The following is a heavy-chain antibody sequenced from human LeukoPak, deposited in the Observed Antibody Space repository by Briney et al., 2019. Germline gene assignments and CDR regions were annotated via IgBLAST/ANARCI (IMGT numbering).Heavy chain of an antibody. CDR1: GDSISSYY. CDR3: ARVGEMATIRD. V-gene: IGHV4-59*01. J-gene: IGHJ4*02. CDR2: IYNSGSI. Sequence: TSETLTLTCAISGDSISSYYWSWVRQPPGKGLEWIGYIYNSGSIHYNPSLKSRVSLTVDTSKNQFSLNLGSVAAADTAVYYCARVGEMATIRDWGPGFLVTVSS. D-gene: IGHD5-24*01.